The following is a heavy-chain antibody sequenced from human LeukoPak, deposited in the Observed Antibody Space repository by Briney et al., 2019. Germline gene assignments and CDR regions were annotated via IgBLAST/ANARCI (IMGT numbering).Heavy chain of an antibody. CDR1: GGSISSSNYY. Sequence: PSETLSLTCTVSGGSISSSNYYWGWIRQPPGKGLEWIGSIYYSGSTYYNPSLKSRVTISVDTSKNQFSLRLSSVTAADTAVYFCARHEGGSSWHDSWGQGTLVTVSS. D-gene: IGHD6-13*01. CDR3: ARHEGGSSWHDS. V-gene: IGHV4-39*01. J-gene: IGHJ4*02. CDR2: IYYSGST.